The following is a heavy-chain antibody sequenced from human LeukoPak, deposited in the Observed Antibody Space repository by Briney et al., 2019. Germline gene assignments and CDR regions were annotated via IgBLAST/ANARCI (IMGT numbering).Heavy chain of an antibody. V-gene: IGHV4-38-2*02. CDR1: GYSISSGYY. CDR3: AREGILGAFDI. D-gene: IGHD3-9*01. Sequence: SETLSLTCTVSGYSISSGYYWGWIRQPPGKGLEWIGSIYHSGSTYYNPSLKSRVTISEDTSKNQFSLKLSSVTAADTAVYYCAREGILGAFDIWGQGTMVTVSS. CDR2: IYHSGST. J-gene: IGHJ3*02.